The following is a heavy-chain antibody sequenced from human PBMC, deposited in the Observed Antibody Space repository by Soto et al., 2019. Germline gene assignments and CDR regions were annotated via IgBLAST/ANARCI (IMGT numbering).Heavy chain of an antibody. CDR1: GFTFSNAW. V-gene: IGHV3-15*01. J-gene: IGHJ4*02. Sequence: GGSLRLSCAASGFTFSNAWMSWVRQAPGKGLEWVGRIKSKTDGGTTDYAAPVKGRFTISRDDSKNTLYLQMNSLKTEDTAVYYCTTDLYDYVWGSYRDYWGQGTLVTVSS. CDR3: TTDLYDYVWGSYRDY. D-gene: IGHD3-16*02. CDR2: IKSKTDGGTT.